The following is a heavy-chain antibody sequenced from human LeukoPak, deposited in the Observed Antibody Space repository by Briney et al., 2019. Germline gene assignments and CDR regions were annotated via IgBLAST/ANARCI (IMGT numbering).Heavy chain of an antibody. J-gene: IGHJ4*02. Sequence: PGGSLRLSCAASGFTVSSNYMSWVRQAPGKGLVGVSDIYSGGSTYYGDSVKGRFTISRANSKSTRYLQMNSLRAEDTAVYYCARVFSGTFDYWGQGTLVTVSS. V-gene: IGHV3-66*02. CDR2: IYSGGST. D-gene: IGHD1-1*01. CDR3: ARVFSGTFDY. CDR1: GFTVSSNY.